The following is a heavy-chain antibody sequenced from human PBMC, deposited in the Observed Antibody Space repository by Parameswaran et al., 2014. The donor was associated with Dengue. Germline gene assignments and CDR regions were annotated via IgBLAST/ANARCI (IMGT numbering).Heavy chain of an antibody. D-gene: IGHD6-19*01. V-gene: IGHV4-59*01. Sequence: WIRQPPGKGLEWIGYIYYSGSTNYNPSLKSRVTISVDTSKNQFSLKLSSVTAADTAVYYCARETVAGTRGGAFDIWGPRGQWSPSPQ. J-gene: IGHJ3*02. CDR2: IYYSGST. CDR3: ARETVAGTRGGAFDI.